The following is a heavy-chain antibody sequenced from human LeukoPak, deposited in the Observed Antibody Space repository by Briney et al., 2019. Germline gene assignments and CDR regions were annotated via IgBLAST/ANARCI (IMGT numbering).Heavy chain of an antibody. D-gene: IGHD3-22*01. CDR3: ARARYYYDSSGYYFDY. J-gene: IGHJ4*02. CDR2: ISSRTSDT. V-gene: IGHV3-11*06. CDR1: GFTFSDYY. Sequence: PGGSLRLSCAASGFTFSDYYMSWIRQAPGKGLEWVSYISSRTSDTNYIDSVKGRFTISRDNAKNSLYVQMNSLRDEDTAVYFCARARYYYDSSGYYFDYWGQGTLVTVSS.